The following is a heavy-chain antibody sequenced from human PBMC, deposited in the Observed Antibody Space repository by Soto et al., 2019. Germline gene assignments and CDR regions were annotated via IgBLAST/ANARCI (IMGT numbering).Heavy chain of an antibody. CDR3: ARSRSGAVPDSFGY. D-gene: IGHD3-3*01. CDR1: GFMFSRYA. J-gene: IGHJ1*01. Sequence: QVQLVESGGRVVQPGGSLRLSGAASGFMFSRYAIHWVRQAPGKGLEWVAVISKDGSVNYYADSVRGRFSISRDKSKNTVYLEMNGMRDDDTAVFYCARSRSGAVPDSFGYWGQGTLVTVSS. CDR2: ISKDGSVN. V-gene: IGHV3-30-3*01.